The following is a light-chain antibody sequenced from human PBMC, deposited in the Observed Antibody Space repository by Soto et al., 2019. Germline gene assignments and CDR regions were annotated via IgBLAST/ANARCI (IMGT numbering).Light chain of an antibody. CDR1: ESVNSNY. V-gene: IGKV3-20*01. Sequence: VVLTQSPGTLSLSPGERATLSCRASESVNSNYLGWYQQIPGQIPRLLIYGTSRRATGIPDGFSGSGSGTDFALTISRLEPEDSPVYYCQQYGSPGTFGQGTKLEIK. CDR2: GTS. J-gene: IGKJ2*01. CDR3: QQYGSPGT.